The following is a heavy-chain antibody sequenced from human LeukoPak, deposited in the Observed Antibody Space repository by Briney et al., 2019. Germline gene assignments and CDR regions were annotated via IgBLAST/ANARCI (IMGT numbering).Heavy chain of an antibody. CDR1: VYTFTGYY. D-gene: IGHD6-19*01. V-gene: IGHV1-2*02. CDR2: INPNSGGT. J-gene: IGHJ4*02. CDR3: ARSHSSGWYYFDY. Sequence: GASVTVSCTASVYTFTGYYMHWVRQAPGQGLEWMGWINPNSGGTNYAQKFQGRVTMTRDTSISTAYMELSRLRSGDTAVYYCARSHSSGWYYFDYWGQGTLVTVSS.